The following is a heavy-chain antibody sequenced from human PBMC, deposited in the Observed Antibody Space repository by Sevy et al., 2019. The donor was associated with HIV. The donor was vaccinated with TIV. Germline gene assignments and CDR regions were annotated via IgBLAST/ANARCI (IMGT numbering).Heavy chain of an antibody. CDR1: GFTFSSYA. V-gene: IGHV3-64D*06. CDR2: ISSNGGST. Sequence: GGSLRLSCSASGFTFSSYAMHWVRQAPGKGLEYVSAISSNGGSTYYADSVKGRFTISRDNSKNTLYLQMSSLRAEDTAVYYCVKDRVTIFGVVIINYYYYIDVWGKGTTVTVSS. J-gene: IGHJ6*03. D-gene: IGHD3-3*01. CDR3: VKDRVTIFGVVIINYYYYIDV.